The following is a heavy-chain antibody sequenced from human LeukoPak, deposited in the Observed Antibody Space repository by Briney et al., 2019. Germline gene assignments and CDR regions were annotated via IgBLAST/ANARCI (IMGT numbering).Heavy chain of an antibody. V-gene: IGHV3-33*08. J-gene: IGHJ4*02. Sequence: PGGSLRLSCAASGFIFSSYGMHWVRQAPGKGLEWVAVIWYDGSNKYYADSVKGRFTISRDNSKNTLYLQMNSLRAEDTAVYYCARPQARYSSSWYSSFDYWGQGTLVTVSS. CDR3: ARPQARYSSSWYSSFDY. CDR2: IWYDGSNK. CDR1: GFIFSSYG. D-gene: IGHD6-13*01.